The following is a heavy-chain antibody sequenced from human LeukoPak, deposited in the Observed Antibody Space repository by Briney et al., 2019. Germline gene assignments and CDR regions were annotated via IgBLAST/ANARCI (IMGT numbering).Heavy chain of an antibody. D-gene: IGHD6-19*01. Sequence: PGGSLRLSCAASGFTFSSNGMHWVRQAPGKGLEWVAVIWYDGSNTYYADSVKGRFTISRDDSKNMLYLQMNSLRAEDTAVYYCVRATYSSGWSLNYYFDYWGQGTLVAVSS. CDR1: GFTFSSNG. V-gene: IGHV3-33*01. J-gene: IGHJ4*02. CDR2: IWYDGSNT. CDR3: VRATYSSGWSLNYYFDY.